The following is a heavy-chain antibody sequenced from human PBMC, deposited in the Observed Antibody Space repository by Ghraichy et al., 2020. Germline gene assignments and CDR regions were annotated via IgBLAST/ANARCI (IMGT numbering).Heavy chain of an antibody. CDR1: GGTFSSYA. Sequence: SVKVSCKASGGTFSSYAIIWVRQAPGQGLEWMGGIIPIFGTANYAQKFQGRVTITADESTSTAYMELSSLRSEDTAVYYCARDGRITFGGGVDPWGQGTLVTVSS. V-gene: IGHV1-69*13. D-gene: IGHD3-16*01. J-gene: IGHJ5*02. CDR2: IIPIFGTA. CDR3: ARDGRITFGGGVDP.